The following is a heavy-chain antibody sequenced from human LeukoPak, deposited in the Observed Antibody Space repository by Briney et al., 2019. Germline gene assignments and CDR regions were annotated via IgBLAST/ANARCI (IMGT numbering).Heavy chain of an antibody. Sequence: ASVKVSCKVSGYTLTDLSMHWVRQAPGKGLEWVGSSALEDGETIYAQKFQGRVTMTEDTSTDTAYMEVSSLRSDDTAVYFCATAYGGNLVDFWGQGTLVTVSS. CDR3: ATAYGGNLVDF. CDR2: SALEDGET. V-gene: IGHV1-24*01. D-gene: IGHD1-26*01. J-gene: IGHJ4*02. CDR1: GYTLTDLS.